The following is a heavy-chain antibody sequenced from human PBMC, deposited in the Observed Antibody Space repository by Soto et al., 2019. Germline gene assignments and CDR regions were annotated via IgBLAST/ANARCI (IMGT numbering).Heavy chain of an antibody. D-gene: IGHD6-6*01. Sequence: ASVKVSCKASGYTFTSYGFSWVRQAPGQGLEWMGWISAYNGNRNYAQNLQGRVTMTTDTSTSTAYMELRSLGSDDTAVYYCARDLGSSYYFDYWGQGSLVTVSS. CDR3: ARDLGSSYYFDY. CDR1: GYTFTSYG. J-gene: IGHJ4*02. CDR2: ISAYNGNR. V-gene: IGHV1-18*04.